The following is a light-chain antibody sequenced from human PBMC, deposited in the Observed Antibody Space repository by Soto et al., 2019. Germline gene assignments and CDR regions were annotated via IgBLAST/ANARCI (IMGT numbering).Light chain of an antibody. V-gene: IGKV3-15*01. J-gene: IGKJ1*01. CDR2: GAS. CDR1: QSVSSN. CDR3: QQYNNWPRT. Sequence: EIVVTQSPGTLSVSPGERATLSCRASQSVSSNLAWYQQKPGQAPRLLIYGASTRATGIPARFSGSGSGTDFTLTISSLQSEDFAVYYCQQYNNWPRTFGQGTKVEIK.